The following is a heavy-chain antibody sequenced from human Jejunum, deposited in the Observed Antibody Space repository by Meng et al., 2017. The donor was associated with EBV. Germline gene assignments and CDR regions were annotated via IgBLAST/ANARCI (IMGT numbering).Heavy chain of an antibody. CDR3: TREWGADY. CDR1: GFTFSGHA. V-gene: IGHV3-30-3*01. CDR2: ISNDGNNK. D-gene: IGHD3-16*01. J-gene: IGHJ4*02. Sequence: VELVETGGGVFQPGRSLNLSCAASGFTFSGHAMQWVRQAPGKGLKWVALISNDGNNKYYADSVKGRFTISRDNSKNTLYLQMNSLRVDDTALYYCTREWGADYWGQGTLVTVSS.